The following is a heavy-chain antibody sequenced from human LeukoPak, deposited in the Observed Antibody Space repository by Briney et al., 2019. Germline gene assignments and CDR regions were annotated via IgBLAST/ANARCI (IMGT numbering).Heavy chain of an antibody. V-gene: IGHV1-2*06. J-gene: IGHJ4*02. D-gene: IGHD3-3*01. CDR3: ARGPITIFGVVILHDY. Sequence: ASVKVSCKASGYTFTGYYMHWVRQAHGQGLEWMGRINPNSGGTNYAQKFQGRVTMTRDTSISTAYMELSRLRSDDTAVYYRARGPITIFGVVILHDYWGQGTLVTVSS. CDR1: GYTFTGYY. CDR2: INPNSGGT.